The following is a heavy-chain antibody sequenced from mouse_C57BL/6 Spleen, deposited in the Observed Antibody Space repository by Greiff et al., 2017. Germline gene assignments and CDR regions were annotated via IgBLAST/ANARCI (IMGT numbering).Heavy chain of an antibody. CDR1: GFSLTSYG. J-gene: IGHJ2*01. CDR3: AKKDGYYGYVDY. CDR2: IWRGGST. D-gene: IGHD2-3*01. Sequence: VKLVESGPGLVQPSQSLSITCTVSGFSLTSYGVHWVRQSPGKGLEWLGVIWRGGSTDYNAAFMSRLSITKDNSKSQVFFKMNSLQADDAAIYYCAKKDGYYGYVDYWGQGTTLTVSS. V-gene: IGHV2-5*01.